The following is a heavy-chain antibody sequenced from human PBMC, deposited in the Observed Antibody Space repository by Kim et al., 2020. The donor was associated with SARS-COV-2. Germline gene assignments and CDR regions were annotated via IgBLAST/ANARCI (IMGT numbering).Heavy chain of an antibody. CDR2: INWNGGST. CDR1: GFTFDDYG. J-gene: IGHJ6*02. Sequence: GGSLRLSCAASGFTFDDYGMSWVRQAPGKGLVWVSGINWNGGSTGYADSVKGRVTISRDNAKNTLYLQMNSLRAEDTALYQCTRSDGSGSYGMDVSGQGTTVTVSS. V-gene: IGHV3-20*01. D-gene: IGHD3-10*01. CDR3: TRSDGSGSYGMDV.